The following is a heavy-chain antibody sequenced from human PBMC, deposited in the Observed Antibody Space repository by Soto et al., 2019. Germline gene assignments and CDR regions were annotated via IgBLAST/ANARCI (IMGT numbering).Heavy chain of an antibody. CDR2: ISANGGRT. J-gene: IGHJ4*02. CDR3: AKGRANYYDDSAHYCEYHLDH. D-gene: IGHD3-16*01. Sequence: EVQVLESGGGLVQPGGSLGLSCAASGFTFSNYAMSWVRQPPGKGLEWVSTISANGGRTYSADSVKGRFTISRENSKNTLSLQINSLRDEDTAVYYCAKGRANYYDDSAHYCEYHLDHWGQGTLVTVSS. CDR1: GFTFSNYA. V-gene: IGHV3-23*01.